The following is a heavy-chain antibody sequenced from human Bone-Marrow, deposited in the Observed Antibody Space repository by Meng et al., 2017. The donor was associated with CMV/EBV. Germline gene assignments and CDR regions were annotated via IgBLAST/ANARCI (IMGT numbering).Heavy chain of an antibody. D-gene: IGHD6-13*01. J-gene: IGHJ4*02. CDR2: ISWNSGSI. CDR3: VRGGAAADWGGFFDY. CDR1: GFTFDDYA. Sequence: GGSLRLSCAASGFTFDDYAMHWVRQAPGKGLEWVSGISWNSGSIGYADSVKGRFTISRDNSKNTVYMRMNNLRAGDMAVYYCVRGGAAADWGGFFDYWGQGTLVTVSS. V-gene: IGHV3-9*03.